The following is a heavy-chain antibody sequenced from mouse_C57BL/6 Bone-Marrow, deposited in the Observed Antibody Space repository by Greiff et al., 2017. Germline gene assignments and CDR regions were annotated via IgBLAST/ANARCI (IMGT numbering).Heavy chain of an antibody. Sequence: EVQRVESGGGLVKPGGSLKLSCAASGFTFSSYAMSWVRQTPEKRLEWVATISDGGSYTYYPDNVKGRFTISRDNAKNNLYLQMSHLKSEDTAMYYCAYYDYDGYYYAMDYWGQGTSVTVSS. CDR3: AYYDYDGYYYAMDY. V-gene: IGHV5-4*01. J-gene: IGHJ4*01. CDR2: ISDGGSYT. CDR1: GFTFSSYA. D-gene: IGHD2-4*01.